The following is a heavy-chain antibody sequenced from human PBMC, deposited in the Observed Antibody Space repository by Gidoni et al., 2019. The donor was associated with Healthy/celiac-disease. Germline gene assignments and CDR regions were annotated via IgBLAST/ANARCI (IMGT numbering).Heavy chain of an antibody. CDR1: GFTFSSYG. CDR3: ARESLVSGWYYFDY. D-gene: IGHD6-19*01. Sequence: QVQLVESGGGVVQPGRSLRLSCAASGFTFSSYGMHWVRPAPGKGLEWVAVIWYDGSNKYYADSVKGRFTISRDNSKNTLYLQMNSLRAEDTAVYYCARESLVSGWYYFDYWGQGTLVTVSS. V-gene: IGHV3-33*01. J-gene: IGHJ4*02. CDR2: IWYDGSNK.